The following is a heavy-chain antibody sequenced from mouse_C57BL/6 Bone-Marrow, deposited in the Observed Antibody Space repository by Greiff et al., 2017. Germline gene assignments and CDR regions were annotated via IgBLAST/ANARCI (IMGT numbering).Heavy chain of an antibody. Sequence: EVNLVESGGGLVKPGGSLKLSCAASGFTFSDYGMHWVRQAPEKGLEWVAYISSGSSTIYYADTVKGRFPISRDNAKNTLCLQMTSLRSEDTAMYYCARNEYDEYAMDYWGQGTSVTVSS. CDR2: ISSGSSTI. J-gene: IGHJ4*01. CDR3: ARNEYDEYAMDY. D-gene: IGHD2-4*01. V-gene: IGHV5-17*01. CDR1: GFTFSDYG.